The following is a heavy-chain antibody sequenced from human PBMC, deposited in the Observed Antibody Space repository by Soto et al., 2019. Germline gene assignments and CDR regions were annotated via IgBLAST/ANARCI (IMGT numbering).Heavy chain of an antibody. D-gene: IGHD3-3*01. CDR2: ISGSGGST. CDR1: GFTFSSYA. V-gene: IGHV3-23*01. CDR3: AKDNYDFWSGYSLTYGMDG. J-gene: IGHJ6*02. Sequence: GGSLRLSCAASGFTFSSYAMSWVRQAPGKGLEWVSAISGSGGSTYYADSVKGRFTISRDNSKNTLYLQMNSLRAEDTAVYYCAKDNYDFWSGYSLTYGMDGWGQGTTVTVSS.